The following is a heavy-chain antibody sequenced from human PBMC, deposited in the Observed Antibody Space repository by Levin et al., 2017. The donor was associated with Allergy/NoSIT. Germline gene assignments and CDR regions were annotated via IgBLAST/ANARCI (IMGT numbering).Heavy chain of an antibody. CDR3: ATTYYYDSSGNEYFQH. CDR2: IYYSGST. Sequence: PSETLSLTCTVSGGSISSGGYYWSWIRQHPGKGLEWIGYIYYSGSTYYNPSLKSRVTISVDTSKNQFSLKLSSVTAADTAVYYCATTYYYDSSGNEYFQHWGQGTLVTVSS. D-gene: IGHD3-22*01. CDR1: GGSISSGGYY. V-gene: IGHV4-31*03. J-gene: IGHJ1*01.